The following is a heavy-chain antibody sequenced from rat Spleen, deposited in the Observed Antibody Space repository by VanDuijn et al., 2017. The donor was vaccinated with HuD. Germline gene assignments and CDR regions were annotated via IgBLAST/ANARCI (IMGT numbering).Heavy chain of an antibody. D-gene: IGHD1-9*01. CDR1: GFTFSDYG. V-gene: IGHV5-34*01. Sequence: EVQLVESGGGLVQPGRSLKLSCVASGFTFSDYGMNWIRQAPGKGLEWVAYISSFSGTIYYADTVKGRFTISRDNAKNTLYLQLSSLRSEDTATYYCGTGEGIHRTGIRDYWGQGVMVTVSS. CDR2: ISSFSGTI. CDR3: GTGEGIHRTGIRDY. J-gene: IGHJ2*01.